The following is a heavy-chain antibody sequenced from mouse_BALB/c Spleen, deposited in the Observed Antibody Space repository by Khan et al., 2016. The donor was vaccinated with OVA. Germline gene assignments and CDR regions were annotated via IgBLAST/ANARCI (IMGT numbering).Heavy chain of an antibody. V-gene: IGHV9-4*02. Sequence: QIQLVQSGPELKKPGETVRISCKASGYTFTTAGIQWVQKMPGKGLKWIGWINTHSGVPKYAEDFKGRFAFSLEISVNTAYLQITNLKNEDTATYFLARGGAAYYRNYGGAMEYWGQGTSVTVSS. D-gene: IGHD2-5*01. J-gene: IGHJ4*01. CDR2: INTHSGVP. CDR1: GYTFTTAG. CDR3: ARGGAAYYRNYGGAMEY.